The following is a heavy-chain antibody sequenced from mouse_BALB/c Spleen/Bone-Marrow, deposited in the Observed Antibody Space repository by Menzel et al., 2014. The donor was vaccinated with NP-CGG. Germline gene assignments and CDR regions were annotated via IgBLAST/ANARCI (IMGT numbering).Heavy chain of an antibody. J-gene: IGHJ3*01. CDR3: ALYYYGSGGFAY. D-gene: IGHD1-1*01. CDR2: IDPANGNT. CDR1: GFNIKDTY. Sequence: EVQLQQSGAELVKPGASVKLSCTASGFNIKDTYMHWVKQRPEQGLEWIGRIDPANGNTKYDPKFQGKATITADTSSNTAYLQLSSLTSEDTAVYYCALYYYGSGGFAYWGQGTLVTVSA. V-gene: IGHV14-3*02.